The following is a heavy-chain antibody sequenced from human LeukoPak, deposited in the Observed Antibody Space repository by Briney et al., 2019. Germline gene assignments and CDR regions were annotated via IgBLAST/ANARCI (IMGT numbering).Heavy chain of an antibody. Sequence: GGSLRLSCAASGFTFSSYAMSWVRQAPGKGLEWVSATSGSGGSTYYADSVKGRFTISRDNSKNTLYLQMNSLRAEDTAVYYCASPMGATDAFDIWGQWTMVTVSS. V-gene: IGHV3-23*01. D-gene: IGHD1-26*01. CDR1: GFTFSSYA. CDR2: TSGSGGST. J-gene: IGHJ3*02. CDR3: ASPMGATDAFDI.